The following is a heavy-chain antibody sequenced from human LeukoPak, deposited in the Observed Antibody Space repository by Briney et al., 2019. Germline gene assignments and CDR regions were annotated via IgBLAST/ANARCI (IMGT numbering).Heavy chain of an antibody. D-gene: IGHD2-2*01. V-gene: IGHV1-69*05. CDR1: GGTFSSYA. CDR2: IIPIFGTA. CDR3: ARDLGYCSSTSCYHYFDY. J-gene: IGHJ4*02. Sequence: SVKVSCKASGGTFSSYAISWVRQAPGQGLEWMGRIIPIFGTANYAQKFQGRVTITTDESTSTAYMELSSLRSEDTAVYYCARDLGYCSSTSCYHYFDYWGQGTLVTVSS.